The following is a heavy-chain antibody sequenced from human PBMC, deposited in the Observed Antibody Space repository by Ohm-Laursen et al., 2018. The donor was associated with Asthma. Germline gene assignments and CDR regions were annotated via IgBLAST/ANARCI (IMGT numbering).Heavy chain of an antibody. Sequence: SSVKVSCKASGGTFSSYAISWVRQAPGQGLEWMGGIIPIFGTANYAQKFQGRVTITADESTSTAYMELSSLRSEDTAVYYCARHLGSGWSQHYYYYGMDVWGQGTTVTVSS. CDR3: ARHLGSGWSQHYYYYGMDV. CDR2: IIPIFGTA. D-gene: IGHD6-19*01. V-gene: IGHV1-69*01. J-gene: IGHJ6*02. CDR1: GGTFSSYA.